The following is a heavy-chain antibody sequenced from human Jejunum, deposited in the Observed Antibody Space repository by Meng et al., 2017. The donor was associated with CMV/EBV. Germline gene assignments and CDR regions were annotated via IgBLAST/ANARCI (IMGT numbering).Heavy chain of an antibody. CDR1: VDSLSNSRHF. V-gene: IGHV4-39*07. CDR3: ARVPPSGNYRIDY. Sequence: QLRLAGSVPVLRNPSEPQALTCTVSVDSLSNSRHFWGLNRQPPGKDLESIANIDYTGTTYYNPSLKSRVTISRDTSKNQFSLKVNSVTAADTAVYYCARVPPSGNYRIDYWGQGTLVTVSS. CDR2: IDYTGTT. D-gene: IGHD6-19*01. J-gene: IGHJ4*02.